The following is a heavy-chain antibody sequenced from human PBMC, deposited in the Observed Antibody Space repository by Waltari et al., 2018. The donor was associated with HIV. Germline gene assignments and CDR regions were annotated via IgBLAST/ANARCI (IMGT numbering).Heavy chain of an antibody. CDR1: GFTFSTYW. D-gene: IGHD3-16*01. V-gene: IGHV3-7*01. CDR3: ARGGLGVFDY. J-gene: IGHJ4*02. CDR2: IIKHVSGK. Sequence: EVQLVESGGGLVQPGGALRLSCAASGFTFSTYWMSWVLQAEVKGLEWMTSIIKHVSGKDYVDSVKGRFTISRDNAKNSLYLQMNSLRAEDTAVYYCARGGLGVFDYWGQGTLVTVSS.